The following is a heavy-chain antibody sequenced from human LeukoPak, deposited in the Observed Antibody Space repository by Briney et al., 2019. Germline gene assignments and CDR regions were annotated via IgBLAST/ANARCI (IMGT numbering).Heavy chain of an antibody. Sequence: GGSLRLSCVASGFTLTSGAMNWVRQAPGKGLEWVSSISTSSIYIYYADSVKGRFTISRDNAENSLYLQMNSLRAEDTALYYCARGSGTTVVTADAFDIWGQGTMVTVSS. J-gene: IGHJ3*02. CDR3: ARGSGTTVVTADAFDI. CDR1: GFTLTSGA. D-gene: IGHD4-23*01. V-gene: IGHV3-21*01. CDR2: ISTSSIYI.